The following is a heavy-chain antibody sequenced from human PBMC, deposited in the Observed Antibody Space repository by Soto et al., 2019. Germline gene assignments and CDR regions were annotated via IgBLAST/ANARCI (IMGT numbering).Heavy chain of an antibody. CDR2: INRSGST. Sequence: QVQLQQWGAGLLKPSETLSLTCAVYGGSFSGYYWSWIRQPPGKGLEWIGEINRSGSTNYNPSLKSRVTISVDTSKNQFSLKLSSVTAADTAVYYCARLGYCSGGSCYRYYYYYYGMDVWGQGTTVTVSS. CDR1: GGSFSGYY. D-gene: IGHD2-15*01. CDR3: ARLGYCSGGSCYRYYYYYYGMDV. V-gene: IGHV4-34*01. J-gene: IGHJ6*02.